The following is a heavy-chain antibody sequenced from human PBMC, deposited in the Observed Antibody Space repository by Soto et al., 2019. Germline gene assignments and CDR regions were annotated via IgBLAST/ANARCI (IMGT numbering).Heavy chain of an antibody. Sequence: QVQLQESGPGMVKPSETLSLTCTVSGGSVSSYYWTWIRQPPGKGLEWIGYMHYSGITNYNPSLKSRVTMAVDTSKNQFSLNLNAGSAADAAGYDCSAGSASATSEAFDIWGRGTMGTGSS. CDR3: SAGSASATSEAFDI. J-gene: IGHJ3*02. CDR2: MHYSGIT. CDR1: GGSVSSYY. V-gene: IGHV4-59*02. D-gene: IGHD2-15*01.